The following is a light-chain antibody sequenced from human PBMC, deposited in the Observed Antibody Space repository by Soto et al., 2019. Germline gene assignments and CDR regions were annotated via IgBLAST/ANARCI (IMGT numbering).Light chain of an antibody. CDR3: CSYAGSSTYV. Sequence: TQPSCVSVSPGQSITISCTGTSSDVGSYNLVSWYQQHPGKAPKLMIYEVSKRPSGVSNRFSGSKSGNTASLTISGLQAEDEADYYCCSYAGSSTYVFGTGTKVTVL. CDR1: SSDVGSYNL. V-gene: IGLV2-23*02. CDR2: EVS. J-gene: IGLJ1*01.